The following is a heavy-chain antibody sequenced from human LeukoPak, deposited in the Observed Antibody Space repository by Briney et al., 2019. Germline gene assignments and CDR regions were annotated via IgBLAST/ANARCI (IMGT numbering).Heavy chain of an antibody. J-gene: IGHJ4*02. CDR2: INPSGGST. V-gene: IGHV1-46*01. CDR3: ATGSGWHYYFDY. D-gene: IGHD6-19*01. CDR1: GYAFTSYY. Sequence: ASVKVSCKASGYAFTSYYMHWVRQAPGQGLEWMGIINPSGGSTSYAQKFQGRVTMTRDTSTSTVYMELSSLRSEDTAVYYCATGSGWHYYFDYWGQGTLVTVSS.